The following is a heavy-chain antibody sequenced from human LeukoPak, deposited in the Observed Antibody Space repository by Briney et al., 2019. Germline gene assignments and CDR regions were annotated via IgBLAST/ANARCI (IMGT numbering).Heavy chain of an antibody. D-gene: IGHD2-15*01. J-gene: IGHJ4*02. Sequence: ASVKVSCKASGYTFTGYYMHWVRQAPGQGLEWMGWINPNSGGTNYAQKFQGRVTMTRDTSISTAYMELSSLRSEDTAVYYCARGLYSIGGLYYFDYWGQGTLVTVSS. V-gene: IGHV1-2*02. CDR2: INPNSGGT. CDR1: GYTFTGYY. CDR3: ARGLYSIGGLYYFDY.